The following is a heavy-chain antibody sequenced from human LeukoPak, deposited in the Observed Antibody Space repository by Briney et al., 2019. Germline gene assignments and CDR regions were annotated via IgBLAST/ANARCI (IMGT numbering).Heavy chain of an antibody. CDR1: GYTFTSYG. D-gene: IGHD3-9*01. J-gene: IGHJ4*02. Sequence: ASVKVSCKASGYTFTSYGISWVRQAPGQGLEWMGWISAYNGNTNYAQKLQGRVTMTTDTSTSTAYMELRSLRSDDTAVYYCARVQDPYYDILTGYFDYWGQGTLVTVSS. CDR3: ARVQDPYYDILTGYFDY. CDR2: ISAYNGNT. V-gene: IGHV1-18*01.